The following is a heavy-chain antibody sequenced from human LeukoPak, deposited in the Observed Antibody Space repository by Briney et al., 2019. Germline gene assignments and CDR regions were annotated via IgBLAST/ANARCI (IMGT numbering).Heavy chain of an antibody. V-gene: IGHV3-21*01. CDR1: GFTFSSYS. CDR2: ISSSSSYI. CDR3: ASQVGSGPYYYYGMDV. Sequence: GVSLRLSCAASGFTFSSYSMNWVRQAPGKGLEWVSSISSSSSYIYYADSVKGRFTISRDNAKNSLYLQMNSLRAEDTAVYYCASQVGSGPYYYYGMDVWGQGTTVTVSS. D-gene: IGHD3-10*01. J-gene: IGHJ6*02.